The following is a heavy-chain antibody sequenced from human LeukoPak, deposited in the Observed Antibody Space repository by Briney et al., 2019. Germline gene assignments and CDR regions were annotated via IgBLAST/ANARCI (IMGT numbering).Heavy chain of an antibody. CDR3: ARGPYCTNGVCPPFFYYYYMDV. D-gene: IGHD2-8*01. CDR1: GYTFTGYY. V-gene: IGHV1-69*13. CDR2: IIPIFGTA. Sequence: GASVKVSCKASGYTFTGYYMHWVRQAPGQGLEWMGGIIPIFGTANYAQKFQGRVTITADESTSTAYMELSSLRSEDTAVYYCARGPYCTNGVCPPFFYYYYMDVWGKGTTVTVSS. J-gene: IGHJ6*03.